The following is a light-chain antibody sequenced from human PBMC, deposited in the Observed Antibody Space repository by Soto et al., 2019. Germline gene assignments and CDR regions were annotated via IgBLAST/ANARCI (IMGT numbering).Light chain of an antibody. V-gene: IGKV1-6*01. CDR1: QAIRTA. CDR2: AAS. Sequence: AIQLTQSPSSLYASVGDRVTITCRASQAIRTALGWYQQKPGKAPKLLIYAASILQSGVPSRFSGSGSGTDFTLTISSLQPEDFATYYCLLDFRYFWAFGQGTKVDIK. J-gene: IGKJ1*01. CDR3: LLDFRYFWA.